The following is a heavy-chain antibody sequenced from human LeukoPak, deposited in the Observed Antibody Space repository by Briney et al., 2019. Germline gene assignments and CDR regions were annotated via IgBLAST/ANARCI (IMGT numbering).Heavy chain of an antibody. CDR3: ARGVRSGYHLLS. V-gene: IGHV3-33*08. Sequence: PGGSLRLSCAASGFTFSSYWMSWVRQAPGKGLEWVAVIWYDGSNKYYADSVKGRFTISRDNSKNTLYLQMNSLRAEDTAVYYCARGVRSGYHLLSWGQGTLVTVSS. CDR1: GFTFSSYW. D-gene: IGHD3-3*01. J-gene: IGHJ5*02. CDR2: IWYDGSNK.